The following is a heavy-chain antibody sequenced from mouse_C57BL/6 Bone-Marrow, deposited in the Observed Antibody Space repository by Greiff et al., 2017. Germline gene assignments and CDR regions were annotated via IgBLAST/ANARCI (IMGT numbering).Heavy chain of an antibody. CDR3: TVSAFITTVVGGY. CDR1: GFNIKDVY. CDR2: FDPENGDT. V-gene: IGHV14-4*01. J-gene: IGHJ2*01. Sequence: VQLQQSGAELVRPGASVKLSCTASGFNIKDVYMHWLKQRPEQGLEWIGWFDPENGDTEYASKFQGKATIPADTSSNTAYLQLSSLTSEDTAVYYCTVSAFITTVVGGYWGQGTTLTVSS. D-gene: IGHD1-1*01.